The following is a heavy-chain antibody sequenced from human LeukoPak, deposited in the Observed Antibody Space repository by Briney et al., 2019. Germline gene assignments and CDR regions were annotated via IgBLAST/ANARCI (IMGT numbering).Heavy chain of an antibody. V-gene: IGHV4-59*05. CDR2: IYYSGST. Sequence: PGGSLRLSCAASGFTVSSNYMSWVRQAPGKGLEWIGSIYYSGSTYYNPSLKSRVTISVDTSKNQFSLKLSSVTAADTAVYYCARPPPGNTAMFPDYGGQEPLVTVP. CDR1: GFTVSSNY. D-gene: IGHD5-18*01. CDR3: ARPPPGNTAMFPDY. J-gene: IGHJ4*02.